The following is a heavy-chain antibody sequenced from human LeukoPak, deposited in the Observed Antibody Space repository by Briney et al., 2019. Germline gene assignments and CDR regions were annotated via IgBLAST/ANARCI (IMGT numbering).Heavy chain of an antibody. J-gene: IGHJ6*02. Sequence: GGSLRLSCAASGFTFSSYGMHWVRQAPGKGLEWVSVIYRGGSTYYADSVKGRFTISRDNSKNTLYLQMNSLRDEDTAVYYCARATYSYGELLYGMDVWGQGTTVTVSS. CDR3: ARATYSYGELLYGMDV. V-gene: IGHV3-53*01. D-gene: IGHD5-18*01. CDR2: IYRGGST. CDR1: GFTFSSYG.